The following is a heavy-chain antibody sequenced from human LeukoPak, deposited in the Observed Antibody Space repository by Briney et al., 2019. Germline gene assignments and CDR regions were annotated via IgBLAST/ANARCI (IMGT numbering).Heavy chain of an antibody. CDR3: ARDQLAYSGYDTLFDY. V-gene: IGHV3-30*04. Sequence: GRSLRLSCAASGFTFNSYAIHWVRQAPGKGLEWVAVITYDGSNKYYADSVKGRFTISRDNSKNTLYLQLNSLRPEDTAVYYCARDQLAYSGYDTLFDYWGQGTLVTVSS. CDR1: GFTFNSYA. D-gene: IGHD5-12*01. J-gene: IGHJ4*02. CDR2: ITYDGSNK.